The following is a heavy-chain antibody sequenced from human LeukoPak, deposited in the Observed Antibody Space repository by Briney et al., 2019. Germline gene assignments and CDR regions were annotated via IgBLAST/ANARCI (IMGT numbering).Heavy chain of an antibody. J-gene: IGHJ5*01. V-gene: IGHV3-66*01. D-gene: IGHD2-2*01. CDR1: GFTVSSSY. Sequence: GGSLRLSCAASGFTVSSSYMTWVRQAPGKGLEWVSIIYSGGNTSYADSVQGRFTISRDNSKNTLYLQMNSLRAEDTAVYHCASSREATSNWFVYWGQGTLVTVSS. CDR2: IYSGGNT. CDR3: ASSREATSNWFVY.